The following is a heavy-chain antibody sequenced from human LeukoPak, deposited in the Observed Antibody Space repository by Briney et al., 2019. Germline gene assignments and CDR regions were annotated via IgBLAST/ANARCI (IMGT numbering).Heavy chain of an antibody. J-gene: IGHJ4*02. Sequence: ASVKVSCKASGGTFSSYAISWVRQAPGQGLEWMGGIIPIFGTANYAQKFQGGVTITADESTSTAYMELSSLRSEDTAVYYCARSHPEMATIIQWLFDYWGQGTLVTVSS. V-gene: IGHV1-69*13. CDR2: IIPIFGTA. CDR3: ARSHPEMATIIQWLFDY. CDR1: GGTFSSYA. D-gene: IGHD5-24*01.